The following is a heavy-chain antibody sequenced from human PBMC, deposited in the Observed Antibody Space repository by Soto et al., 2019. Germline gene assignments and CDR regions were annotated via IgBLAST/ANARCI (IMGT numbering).Heavy chain of an antibody. Sequence: EVQLLESGGGLVQPGGSLRLSCAASGFTFSSYAMSWVRQAPGKGLEWVSDISGSGGRTYYADSVKGRFTISRDNSKNTLYLQMDSLRAEDTAVYYCARDRVDYGGNSSGWYFELWGRGTLVTVSS. V-gene: IGHV3-23*01. CDR2: ISGSGGRT. J-gene: IGHJ2*01. D-gene: IGHD4-17*01. CDR1: GFTFSSYA. CDR3: ARDRVDYGGNSSGWYFEL.